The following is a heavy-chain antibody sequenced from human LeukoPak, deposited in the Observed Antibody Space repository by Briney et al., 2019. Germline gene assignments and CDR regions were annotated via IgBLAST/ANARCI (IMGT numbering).Heavy chain of an antibody. CDR2: INHSGST. V-gene: IGHV4-34*01. Sequence: SETLSLTCAVYGGSFSGYYWSWIRQPPGKGLEWIGEINHSGSTNYNPSLKSRVTISVDTSKNQFSLKLSSVTAADTAVYYRARRPYYDFWSGLPSHWGQGTLVTVSS. CDR1: GGSFSGYY. J-gene: IGHJ4*02. CDR3: ARRPYYDFWSGLPSH. D-gene: IGHD3-3*01.